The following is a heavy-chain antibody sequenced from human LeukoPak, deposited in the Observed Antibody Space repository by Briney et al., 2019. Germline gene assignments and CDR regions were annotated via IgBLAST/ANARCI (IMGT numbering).Heavy chain of an antibody. CDR2: FDPEDGET. Sequence: ASVKVSCKVSGYTLTELSMHWVRQAPGKGLGWMGGFDPEDGETIYAQKFQGRVTMTEGTSTDTAYMELSSLRSEDTAAYYCATLTYYYDSSGFDGGYWGQGTLVTVSS. CDR1: GYTLTELS. J-gene: IGHJ4*02. CDR3: ATLTYYYDSSGFDGGY. D-gene: IGHD3-22*01. V-gene: IGHV1-24*01.